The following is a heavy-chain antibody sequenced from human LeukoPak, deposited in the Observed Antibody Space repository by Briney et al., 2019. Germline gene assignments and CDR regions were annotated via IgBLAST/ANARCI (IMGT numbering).Heavy chain of an antibody. CDR2: INPGDSDT. CDR1: GYSFTTYW. Sequence: GESLKISCKASGYSFTTYWIGWVRQMPGKGLEWMGIINPGDSDTRNSPAFHGQVTISADKSVSTAYLQWSSLKAADTAMYYCARVMYGGKEGTFDYWGQGTTVTVSS. V-gene: IGHV5-51*01. D-gene: IGHD4-23*01. CDR3: ARVMYGGKEGTFDY. J-gene: IGHJ4*02.